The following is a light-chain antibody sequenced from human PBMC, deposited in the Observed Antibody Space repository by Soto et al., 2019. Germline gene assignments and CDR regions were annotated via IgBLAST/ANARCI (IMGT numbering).Light chain of an antibody. J-gene: IGKJ4*01. Sequence: DIQMTQSPSSLSASVGDRVTITCRASRSIGNYLNWYQQKPESAPKLLIYLTSSLQSGVPSRFSGSGSGTDFTLTISSLQPEDFATYYCQQLESYPSTFGGGTKVDIK. CDR3: QQLESYPST. V-gene: IGKV1-39*01. CDR1: RSIGNY. CDR2: LTS.